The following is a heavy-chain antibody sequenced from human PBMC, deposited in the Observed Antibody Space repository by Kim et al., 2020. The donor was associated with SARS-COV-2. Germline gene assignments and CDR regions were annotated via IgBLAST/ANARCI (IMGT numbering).Heavy chain of an antibody. V-gene: IGHV3-7*01. CDR3: GRYRGVSH. CDR1: GFTFSSNW. J-gene: IGHJ4*02. D-gene: IGHD1-26*01. CDR2: IKEDGSEK. Sequence: GGSLRLSCAASGFTFSSNWMTWVRQAPGKGLEWVADIKEDGSEKHYVDSVKGRFTISRDNAKSSLYLQMNSLRAEDTAIYCCGRYRGVSHWGQGTLVTVSS.